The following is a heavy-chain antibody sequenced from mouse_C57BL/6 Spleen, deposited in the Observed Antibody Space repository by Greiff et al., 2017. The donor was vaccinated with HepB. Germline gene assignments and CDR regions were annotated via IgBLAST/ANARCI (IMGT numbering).Heavy chain of an antibody. D-gene: IGHD1-1*01. J-gene: IGHJ1*03. V-gene: IGHV1-82*01. CDR2: IYPGDGDT. CDR1: GYAFSSSW. Sequence: LVEPGASVKISCKASGYAFSSSWMNWVKQRPGKGLEWIGRIYPGDGDTNYNGKFKGKATLTADKSSSTAYMQLSSLTSEDSAVYFCATLTTVVAVPHWYFDVWGTGTTVTVSS. CDR3: ATLTTVVAVPHWYFDV.